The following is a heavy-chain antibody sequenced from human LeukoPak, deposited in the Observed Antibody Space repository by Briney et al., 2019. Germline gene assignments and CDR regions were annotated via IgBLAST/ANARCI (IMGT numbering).Heavy chain of an antibody. CDR2: ISSSSSYI. Sequence: GGALRLSCAASGFTFSSYSMNWVRQAAGNGLEWVSSISSSSSYIYYADSVKGRFTISRDNAKNSLYLQMNSLRAEDTAVYYCASPSYYGFLSWGQGTLVTVSS. J-gene: IGHJ4*02. D-gene: IGHD3-10*01. V-gene: IGHV3-21*01. CDR3: ASPSYYGFLS. CDR1: GFTFSSYS.